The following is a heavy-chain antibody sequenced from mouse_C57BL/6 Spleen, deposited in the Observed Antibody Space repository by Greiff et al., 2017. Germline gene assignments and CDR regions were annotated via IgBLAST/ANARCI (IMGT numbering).Heavy chain of an antibody. Sequence: VQLQQSGAELVKPGASVKLSCTASGFNIKDYYMHWVKQRTEQGLEWIGRIDPEDGETKYAPKFQGKATLTADTSSTTAYLQLSSLTSEDTAVYFCSRGGNFVYYFDYWGQGTTLTVSS. D-gene: IGHD2-1*01. CDR1: GFNIKDYY. V-gene: IGHV14-2*01. CDR3: SRGGNFVYYFDY. J-gene: IGHJ2*01. CDR2: IDPEDGET.